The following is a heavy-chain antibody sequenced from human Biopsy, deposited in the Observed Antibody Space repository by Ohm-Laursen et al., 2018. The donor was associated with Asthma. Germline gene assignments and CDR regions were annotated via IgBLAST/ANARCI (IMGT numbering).Heavy chain of an antibody. CDR1: GGTFNTYV. Sequence: SVKVSCKSLGGTFNTYVIGWVRQAPGQGLEWMGGINSVFGTTTYPQKFQDRVAITADDSPSTVYMELSSLRSEDTAVYYCARKAGSCISRTCYSLDFWGQGTLVTVSS. CDR2: INSVFGTT. V-gene: IGHV1-69*13. CDR3: ARKAGSCISRTCYSLDF. D-gene: IGHD2-2*01. J-gene: IGHJ4*02.